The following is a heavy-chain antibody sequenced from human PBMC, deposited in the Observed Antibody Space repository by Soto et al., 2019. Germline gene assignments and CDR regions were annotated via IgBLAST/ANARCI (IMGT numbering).Heavy chain of an antibody. V-gene: IGHV3-53*01. Sequence: DVQLVESGGGLIQPGGSLRLSCEAFGLTVSGKKYMAWVRQAPGKGLEWVSGVYDTDGTYYADSVKGRFTSSRDSSKPIVYLQMNSLGPDDTAVYYCASWRLQEHAYDIWGLGTTVTVSS. CDR2: VYDTDGT. J-gene: IGHJ3*02. CDR3: ASWRLQEHAYDI. CDR1: GLTVSGKKY. D-gene: IGHD4-4*01.